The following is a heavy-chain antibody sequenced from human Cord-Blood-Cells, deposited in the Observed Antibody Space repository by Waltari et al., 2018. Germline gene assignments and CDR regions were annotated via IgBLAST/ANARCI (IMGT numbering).Heavy chain of an antibody. CDR2: INHSGST. J-gene: IGHJ4*02. Sequence: QVQLQQWGAGLLKPSETLSLTCAVYGGSFSGYYWSWIRQPPGKGLEWIGEINHSGSTNYNPSLKSRVTISVDTSKNQFSLKLSSVTAADTAVYYCARGRTTPLYSSSRRRRYFDYWGQGTLVTVSS. CDR3: ARGRTTPLYSSSRRRRYFDY. CDR1: GGSFSGYY. V-gene: IGHV4-34*01. D-gene: IGHD6-13*01.